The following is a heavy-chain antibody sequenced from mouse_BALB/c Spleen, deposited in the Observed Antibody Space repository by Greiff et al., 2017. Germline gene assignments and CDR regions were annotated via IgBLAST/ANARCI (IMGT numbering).Heavy chain of an antibody. J-gene: IGHJ4*01. CDR2: INPYNDGT. V-gene: IGHV1-14*01. CDR3: ARFSSGYGYYAMDD. D-gene: IGHD3-1*01. Sequence: EVQLQQSGPELVKPGASVKMSCKASGYTFTSYVMHWVKQKPGQGLEWIGYINPYNDGTKYNAKFKGKATMTSDKSSSTAYLELSSLTSEDSAVYYCARFSSGYGYYAMDDWGQGTSVTVSS. CDR1: GYTFTSYV.